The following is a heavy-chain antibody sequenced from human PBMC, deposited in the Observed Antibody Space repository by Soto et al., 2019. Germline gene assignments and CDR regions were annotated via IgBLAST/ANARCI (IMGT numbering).Heavy chain of an antibody. V-gene: IGHV1-18*01. D-gene: IGHD3-22*01. CDR3: ARDSSGHRSGMDV. Sequence: ASVKVSCKASGYTFTSYGISWVRQAPGQGLEWMGWISAYNGNTNYAQRFQGRVTMTTDTSTSTAYMELRSLRSDDTAVYYCARDSSGHRSGMDVWGQGTTVTVSS. J-gene: IGHJ6*02. CDR1: GYTFTSYG. CDR2: ISAYNGNT.